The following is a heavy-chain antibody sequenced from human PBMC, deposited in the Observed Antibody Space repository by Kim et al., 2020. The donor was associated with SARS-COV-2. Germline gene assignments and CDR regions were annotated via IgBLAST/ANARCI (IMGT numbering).Heavy chain of an antibody. V-gene: IGHV1-46*01. Sequence: ASVKVSCKESGYTFTNFNMHWVRQAPGQGLEWMAIIYASGGNTEYAQKFQGRVTVTRDTTTSTVYMELSSLRSDDTAVYYCARGGYYDGGYWGQGTLVTVSS. CDR3: ARGGYYDGGY. CDR1: GYTFTNFN. CDR2: IYASGGNT. D-gene: IGHD3-22*01. J-gene: IGHJ4*02.